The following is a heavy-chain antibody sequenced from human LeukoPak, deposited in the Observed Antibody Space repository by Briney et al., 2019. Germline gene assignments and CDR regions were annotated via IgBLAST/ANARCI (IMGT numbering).Heavy chain of an antibody. CDR2: IYTSGST. D-gene: IGHD4-11*01. CDR1: GGSTSSGSYY. J-gene: IGHJ4*02. V-gene: IGHV4-61*02. Sequence: SQTLSLTCTVSGGSTSSGSYYWSWIRQPAGKGLEWIGRIYTSGSTNYNPSLKSRVTISVDTSKNQFSLKLSSVTAADTAVYYCARVGSGYMTTVTTVDYWGQGTLVTVSS. CDR3: ARVGSGYMTTVTTVDY.